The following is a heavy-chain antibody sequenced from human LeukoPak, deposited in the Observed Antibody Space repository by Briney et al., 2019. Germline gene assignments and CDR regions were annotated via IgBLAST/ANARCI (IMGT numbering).Heavy chain of an antibody. Sequence: SVKVSCKASGGTFSSYAISWVRQAPGQGLEWMGGIIPIFGTANYAQKFQGRVTITTDESTSTAYMELSRLRSEDTAVYYCARGIVVVPAAIERYYYYYMDVWGKGTTVTVSS. CDR3: ARGIVVVPAAIERYYYYYMDV. CDR1: GGTFSSYA. J-gene: IGHJ6*03. V-gene: IGHV1-69*05. D-gene: IGHD2-2*02. CDR2: IIPIFGTA.